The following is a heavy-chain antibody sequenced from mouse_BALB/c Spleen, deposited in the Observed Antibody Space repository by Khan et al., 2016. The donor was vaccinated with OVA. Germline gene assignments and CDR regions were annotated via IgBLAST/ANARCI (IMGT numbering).Heavy chain of an antibody. CDR1: GYTFTDYA. Sequence: QVQLQQSGPELVRPGVSVKISCMGSGYTFTDYAMYWVKQSHAKSLEWIGLISTYSGNTNYNQKFKGKATMTVDKSSSTAYMELVRLTSEDSAIYSCARPAYDGYYDYWGQGTTLTVSS. V-gene: IGHV1S137*01. CDR2: ISTYSGNT. J-gene: IGHJ2*01. CDR3: ARPAYDGYYDY. D-gene: IGHD2-3*01.